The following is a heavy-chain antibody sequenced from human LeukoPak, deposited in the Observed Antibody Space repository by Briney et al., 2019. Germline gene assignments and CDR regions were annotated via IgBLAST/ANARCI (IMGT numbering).Heavy chain of an antibody. J-gene: IGHJ4*02. CDR1: GFTFDDYG. Sequence: GGSLRLSCAASGFTFDDYGMSWVRQAPGKGLEWVSGINWNGGSTAYADSVKGRFTISRDNAKNSLYLQMNSLRAEDTALYHCARGGGYYDSSGYYDYWGQGTLVTVSS. D-gene: IGHD3-22*01. CDR3: ARGGGYYDSSGYYDY. CDR2: INWNGGST. V-gene: IGHV3-20*01.